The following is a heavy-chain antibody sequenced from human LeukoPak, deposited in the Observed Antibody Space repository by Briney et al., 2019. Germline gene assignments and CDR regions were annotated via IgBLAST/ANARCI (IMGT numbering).Heavy chain of an antibody. Sequence: GGSLRLSCAAPGFTVSSNYMSWVRQAPGKGLEWVSVIYSGGSTYYADSVKGRFTIPRDNSKNTLYLQMNSLRAEDTAMYYCARGGGSSKFDYWGQGTLVTVSS. J-gene: IGHJ4*02. D-gene: IGHD3-16*01. V-gene: IGHV3-53*01. CDR3: ARGGGSSKFDY. CDR2: IYSGGST. CDR1: GFTVSSNY.